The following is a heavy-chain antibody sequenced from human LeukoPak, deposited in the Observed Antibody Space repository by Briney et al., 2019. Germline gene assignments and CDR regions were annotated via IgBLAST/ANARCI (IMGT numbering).Heavy chain of an antibody. CDR2: INHSGST. V-gene: IGHV4-34*01. J-gene: IGHJ4*02. CDR3: ARGQKYRNGYTVTELGSGYFDY. D-gene: IGHD5-18*01. CDR1: GGSISSYY. Sequence: SETLSLTCTVSGGSISSYYWSWIRQPPGKGLEWIGEINHSGSTNYNPSLKSRVTISVDTSKNQFSLTLSSVTAADTAVYYCARGQKYRNGYTVTELGSGYFDYWGQGTLVTVSS.